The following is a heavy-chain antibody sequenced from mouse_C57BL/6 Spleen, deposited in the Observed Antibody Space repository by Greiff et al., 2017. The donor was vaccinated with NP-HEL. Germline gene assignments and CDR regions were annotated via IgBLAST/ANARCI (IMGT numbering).Heavy chain of an antibody. V-gene: IGHV1-18*01. CDR1: GYTFTDYH. CDR2: INPNNGGT. CDR3: ARRHYGSSSYAMDY. D-gene: IGHD1-1*01. Sequence: VQLQQSGPELVKPGASVKIPCKASGYTFTDYHMDWVKQSHGKSLEWIGDINPNNGGTIYNQKFKGKATLTVDKSSSTAYMELRSLTSEDTAVYYCARRHYGSSSYAMDYWGQGTSVTVSS. J-gene: IGHJ4*01.